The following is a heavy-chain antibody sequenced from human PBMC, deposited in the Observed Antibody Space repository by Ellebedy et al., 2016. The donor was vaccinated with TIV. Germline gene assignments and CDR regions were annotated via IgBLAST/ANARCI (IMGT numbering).Heavy chain of an antibody. J-gene: IGHJ4*02. CDR3: ARDPAAAGLGSFG. CDR2: IWDDGSKT. CDR1: GFTFRSHG. Sequence: GESLKISXAASGFTFRSHGMHWVRQAPGKGLEWVAVIWDDGSKTNHADSVKGRFTISRDNSMNTLYLQMNSLRAEDTAIYYCARDPAAAGLGSFGWGQGTLVTVSS. V-gene: IGHV3-33*01. D-gene: IGHD6-13*01.